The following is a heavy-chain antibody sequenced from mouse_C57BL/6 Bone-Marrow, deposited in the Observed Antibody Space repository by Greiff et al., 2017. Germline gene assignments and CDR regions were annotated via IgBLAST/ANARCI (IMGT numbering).Heavy chain of an antibody. D-gene: IGHD1-1*01. CDR2: IHPNSGSP. J-gene: IGHJ3*01. Sequence: QVQLQQPGAELVKPGASVKLSCKASGYTFTSYWMHWVKQRPGQGLEWIGMIHPNSGSPNYNEKFKSKATLTVDKASRTAYMQLSSLTSEDSAVYYCARDDYGSRGFAYWGQGTLVTVSA. CDR1: GYTFTSYW. V-gene: IGHV1-64*01. CDR3: ARDDYGSRGFAY.